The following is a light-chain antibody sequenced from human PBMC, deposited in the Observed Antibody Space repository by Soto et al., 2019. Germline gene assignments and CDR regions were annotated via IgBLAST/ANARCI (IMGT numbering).Light chain of an antibody. CDR1: QTISSW. Sequence: IKMTQSPSTLSGSVGDRVTITCRASQTISSWLAWYQQKPGKAPKLLIYDASSLQSGVPSRFSGSGSGTDFTLTISSLQPEDFATYYCQQSYSTLRTFGQGTRLEIK. J-gene: IGKJ5*01. CDR2: DAS. CDR3: QQSYSTLRT. V-gene: IGKV1-39*01.